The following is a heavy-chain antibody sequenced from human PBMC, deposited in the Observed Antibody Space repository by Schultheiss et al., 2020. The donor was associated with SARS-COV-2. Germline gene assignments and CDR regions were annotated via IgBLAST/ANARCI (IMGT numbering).Heavy chain of an antibody. Sequence: GSLRLSCAVYGGSFSGYYWSWIRQPPGKGLEWIGEINHSGSTNYNPSLKSRVTISVDTSKNQFSLKLSSVTAADTAVYYCARDQVGVAPVAYYYYYGMDVWGQGTTVTVSS. J-gene: IGHJ6*02. CDR2: INHSGST. D-gene: IGHD2-8*01. CDR1: GGSFSGYY. V-gene: IGHV4-34*01. CDR3: ARDQVGVAPVAYYYYYGMDV.